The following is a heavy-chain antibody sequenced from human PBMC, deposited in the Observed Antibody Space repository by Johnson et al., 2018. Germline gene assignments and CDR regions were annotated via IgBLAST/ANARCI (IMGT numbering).Heavy chain of an antibody. J-gene: IGHJ6*03. CDR2: IRSKAYGGTT. V-gene: IGHV3-49*03. CDR1: GFTFGDYV. CDR3: TRDRAALPHHHHYYMDV. Sequence: VQLVESGGGLAQPGRSLRLSCTVSGFTFGDYVMSWIRQAPGKGLEWVGFIRSKAYGGTTEYAASVKGRFTISSDDSKSIPYLQMNSLNTEDTAVYYCTRDRAALPHHHHYYMDVWGKGPTVTVSS. D-gene: IGHD2-15*01.